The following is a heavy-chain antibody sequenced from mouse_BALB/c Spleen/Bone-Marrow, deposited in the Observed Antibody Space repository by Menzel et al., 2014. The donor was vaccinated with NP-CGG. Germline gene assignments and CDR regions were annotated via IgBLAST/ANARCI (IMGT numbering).Heavy chain of an antibody. J-gene: IGHJ3*01. D-gene: IGHD2-1*01. CDR2: INPSNGGT. V-gene: IGHV1S81*02. CDR1: GYTFTSYY. Sequence: VQLQQSGAELVKPGASVKLSCKASGYTFTSYYIYWVKQRPGQGLEWIGEINPSNGGTNFNEKFKSKATLTVDKSSSTAYMQLSSLTSEDSAVYYCTRSNGNWFAYWGQETLVTVSA. CDR3: TRSNGNWFAY.